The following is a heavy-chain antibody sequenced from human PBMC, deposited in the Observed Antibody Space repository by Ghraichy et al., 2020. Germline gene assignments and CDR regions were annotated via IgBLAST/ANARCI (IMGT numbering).Heavy chain of an antibody. CDR1: GFKFTNYG. CDR3: ATDQAITVSGVIKPDAFDV. CDR2: IFYDGTNQ. Sequence: GGSLRLSCEASGFKFTNYGMHWVRQAPGKGLEWVAVIFYDGTNQFYRDSVEGRFTITRDNSKNTLYLEMNSLRPEDTAVYYCATDQAITVSGVIKPDAFDVWGKGTMVTVSS. V-gene: IGHV3-30*03. J-gene: IGHJ3*01. D-gene: IGHD3-3*01.